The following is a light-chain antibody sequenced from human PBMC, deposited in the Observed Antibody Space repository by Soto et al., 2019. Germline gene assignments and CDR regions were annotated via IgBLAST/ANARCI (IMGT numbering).Light chain of an antibody. CDR1: SSDVGGYNY. CDR2: DVS. V-gene: IGLV2-14*01. Sequence: QSVLTQPASVSGSPGQSITISCTGTSSDVGGYNYVSWYQQHPGKAPKLMIYDVSNRPSGVSNRFSGSKSGNTASLTISGLQAEDEADYYCSSNTSSSTLVFGTGTQLTVL. J-gene: IGLJ1*01. CDR3: SSNTSSSTLV.